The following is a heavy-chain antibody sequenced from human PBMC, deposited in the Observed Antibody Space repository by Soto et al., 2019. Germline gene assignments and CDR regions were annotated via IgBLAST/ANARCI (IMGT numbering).Heavy chain of an antibody. D-gene: IGHD2-2*02. Sequence: GASVKVSCKASGYTFTSYGISWVRQAPGQGLEWMGWISAYNGNTNYAQKLQGRVTMTTDTSTSTAYMELRSLRSDDTAVYYCVRYCSSTSCYINSFDIWGQGTIVTVSS. V-gene: IGHV1-18*01. CDR1: GYTFTSYG. J-gene: IGHJ3*02. CDR2: ISAYNGNT. CDR3: VRYCSSTSCYINSFDI.